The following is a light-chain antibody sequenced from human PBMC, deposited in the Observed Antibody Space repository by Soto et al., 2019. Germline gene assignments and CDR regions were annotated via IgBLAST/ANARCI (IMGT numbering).Light chain of an antibody. V-gene: IGLV2-14*01. J-gene: IGLJ1*01. CDR2: DVS. CDR1: SSDVGAYNF. CDR3: SSYTSSSTPYV. Sequence: QSALTQPASVSGSPGQSITISCTGTSSDVGAYNFVSWYQQHPGKAPKLMIYDVSNRPSGLSNRFSGSKSGNTASLTISGLQAEDEADYYCSSYTSSSTPYVFGTGTKVTVL.